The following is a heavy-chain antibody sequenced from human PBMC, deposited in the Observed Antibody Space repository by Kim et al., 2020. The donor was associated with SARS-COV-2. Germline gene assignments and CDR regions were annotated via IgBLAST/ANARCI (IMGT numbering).Heavy chain of an antibody. CDR3: ARTPYSSSWYVDY. CDR1: GGSFSGYY. D-gene: IGHD6-13*01. V-gene: IGHV4-34*01. Sequence: SETLSLTCAVYGGSFSGYYWSWIRQPPGKGLEWIGEINHSGSTNYNPSLKSRVTISVDTSMNQFSLKLSSVTAADTAVYYCARTPYSSSWYVDYWGQGTLVTVSS. J-gene: IGHJ4*02. CDR2: INHSGST.